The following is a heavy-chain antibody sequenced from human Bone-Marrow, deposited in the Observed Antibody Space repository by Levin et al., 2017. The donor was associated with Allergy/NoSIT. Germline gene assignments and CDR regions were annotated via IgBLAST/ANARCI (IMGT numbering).Heavy chain of an antibody. J-gene: IGHJ6*03. Sequence: SSETLSLTCAVSGGSISSSNWWSWVRQPPGKGLEWIGEIYHSGSTNYNPSLKSRVTISVDKSKNQFSLKLSSVTAADTAVYYCARKPPLLGFLANYYYYYMDVWGKGTTVTVSS. D-gene: IGHD3-3*01. CDR3: ARKPPLLGFLANYYYYYMDV. CDR2: IYHSGST. V-gene: IGHV4-4*02. CDR1: GGSISSSNW.